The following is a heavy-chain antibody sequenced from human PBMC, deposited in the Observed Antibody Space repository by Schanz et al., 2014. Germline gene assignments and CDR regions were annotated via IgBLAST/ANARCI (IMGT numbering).Heavy chain of an antibody. J-gene: IGHJ4*02. CDR1: GFSFSGYG. V-gene: IGHV3-NL1*01. D-gene: IGHD6-19*01. Sequence: QVQLVESGGGVAQPGGSLRLSCAASGFSFSGYGMHWVRQAPGKGLEWVSGISDRGDGTNYGDSVRGRFTISRDNSRNTVYLQMNNVGVDDTATYYCVKTDAGWRFDYWGQGTLVTVSS. CDR2: ISDRGDGT. CDR3: VKTDAGWRFDY.